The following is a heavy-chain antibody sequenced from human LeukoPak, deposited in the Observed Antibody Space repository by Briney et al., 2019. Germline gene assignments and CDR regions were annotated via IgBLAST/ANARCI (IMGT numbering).Heavy chain of an antibody. V-gene: IGHV4-30-4*01. CDR3: ARGRARYCSGGSCYNYYYGMDV. Sequence: PSETLSLTCTVSGGSISSGDYYWSWIRQPPGKGLEWIGYIYYSGSTYYNPSLKSRVTISVDTSKNQFSLKLSSVTAADTAVYYCARGRARYCSGGSCYNYYYGMDVWGQGTTVTVSS. CDR1: GGSISSGDYY. CDR2: IYYSGST. J-gene: IGHJ6*02. D-gene: IGHD2-15*01.